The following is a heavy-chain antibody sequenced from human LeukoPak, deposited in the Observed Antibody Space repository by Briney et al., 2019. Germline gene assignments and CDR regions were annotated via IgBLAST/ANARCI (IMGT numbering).Heavy chain of an antibody. D-gene: IGHD4-17*01. CDR1: GGSISSYY. V-gene: IGHV4-4*07. CDR2: IYTSGST. J-gene: IGHJ6*03. Sequence: SETLSLTCTVSGGSISSYYRSWIRQPAGKGLEWIGRIYTSGSTNYNPSLTSRVTMSVDTSKNQFSLKLSSVTAADTAVYYCARVLWSTTVTTGVDYYYMDVWGKGTTVTVSS. CDR3: ARVLWSTTVTTGVDYYYMDV.